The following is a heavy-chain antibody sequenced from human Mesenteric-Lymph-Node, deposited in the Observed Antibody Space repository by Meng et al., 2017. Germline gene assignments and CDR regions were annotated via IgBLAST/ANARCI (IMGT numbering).Heavy chain of an antibody. CDR3: ARTGGSGKFDY. Sequence: QVQLQQWGAGLLKPSETLSLTCAVYGGSFSGYYWSWIRQPPGKGLEWIGEISLSGSTNYNPSLKSRVTISTDKSKNQFSLELSSVTAADTAVYYCARTGGSGKFDYWGQGTLVTVSS. J-gene: IGHJ4*02. CDR1: GGSFSGYY. CDR2: ISLSGST. D-gene: IGHD3-10*01. V-gene: IGHV4-34*01.